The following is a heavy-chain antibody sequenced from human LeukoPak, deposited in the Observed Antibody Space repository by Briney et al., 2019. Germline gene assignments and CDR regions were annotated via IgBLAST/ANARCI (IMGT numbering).Heavy chain of an antibody. CDR2: IYYSGST. J-gene: IGHJ4*02. CDR3: ARRPEYGDRGFDY. Sequence: SETLSLTCTVSGGSISSGGYYWSWIRQHPGKGLEWIGYIYYSGSTYYNPSLKSRVTISVDTSKNQFSLKLSSVTAADTAVYYCARRPEYGDRGFDYWGQGTLVTVSS. V-gene: IGHV4-31*03. CDR1: GGSISSGGYY. D-gene: IGHD4-17*01.